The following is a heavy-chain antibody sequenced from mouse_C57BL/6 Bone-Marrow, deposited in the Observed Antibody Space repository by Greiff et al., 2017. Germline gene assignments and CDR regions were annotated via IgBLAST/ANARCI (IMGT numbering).Heavy chain of an antibody. CDR1: GFSLTSYA. CDR2: IWTGGGT. J-gene: IGHJ1*03. D-gene: IGHD2-4*01. V-gene: IGHV2-9-1*01. Sequence: VQGVESGPGLVAPSQSLSITCTVSGFSLTSYAISWVRQPPGKGLEWLGVIWTGGGTNYNSALKSRLSISKDNSKSQVFLKMNSLQTDDTARYYCARKRVYDYDEDWYFDVWGTGTTVTVSS. CDR3: ARKRVYDYDEDWYFDV.